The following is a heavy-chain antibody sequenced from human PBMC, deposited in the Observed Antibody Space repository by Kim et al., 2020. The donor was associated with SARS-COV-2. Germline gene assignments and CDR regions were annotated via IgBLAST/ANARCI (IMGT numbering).Heavy chain of an antibody. Sequence: GGSLRLSCAASGFTFSSYGMHWVRQAPGKGLEWVAVISCDGSNKYYADSVKGRFTISRDNSKNTLYLQMNSLRAEDTAVFYCARDKTPKLLWFGELLPYYYYYGMDVWGQGTTVTVSS. V-gene: IGHV3-33*05. D-gene: IGHD3-10*01. J-gene: IGHJ6*02. CDR2: ISCDGSNK. CDR1: GFTFSSYG. CDR3: ARDKTPKLLWFGELLPYYYYYGMDV.